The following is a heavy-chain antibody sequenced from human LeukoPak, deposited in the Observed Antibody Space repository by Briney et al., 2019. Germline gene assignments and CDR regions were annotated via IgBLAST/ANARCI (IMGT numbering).Heavy chain of an antibody. CDR2: LYSSGST. CDR1: GFTVSVNY. V-gene: IGHV3-66*01. Sequence: GGSLRLSCAASGFTVSVNYMSWVRQAPGKGLEWVSVLYSSGSTNYADSVKGRFTISRDNSENTLSLQMNSLRVEDTAVYYCAAKGNGYSGSYVFAHWGQGTLVTVSS. J-gene: IGHJ4*02. CDR3: AAKGNGYSGSYVFAH. D-gene: IGHD1-26*01.